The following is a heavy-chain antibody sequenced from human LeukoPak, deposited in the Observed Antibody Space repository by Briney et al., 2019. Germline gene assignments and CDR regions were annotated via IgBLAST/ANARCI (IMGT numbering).Heavy chain of an antibody. CDR2: VYYSEST. V-gene: IGHV4-39*01. J-gene: IGHJ4*02. Sequence: PSETLSLTCTVSGGFISSSSYYWGWIRQPPGKGLEWIERVYYSESTYYNPSLKSRVTISVDTSKNQFTLKLSSVTAANTAVYYCARTAGIAVAGSLQYFDYWGQGTLVTVSS. CDR1: GGFISSSSYY. CDR3: ARTAGIAVAGSLQYFDY. D-gene: IGHD6-19*01.